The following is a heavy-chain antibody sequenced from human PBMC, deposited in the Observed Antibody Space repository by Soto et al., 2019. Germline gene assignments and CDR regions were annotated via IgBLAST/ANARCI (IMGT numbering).Heavy chain of an antibody. CDR1: GFTFNIYA. CDR3: AREDDYGYRYINYGLDV. V-gene: IGHV3-30-3*01. Sequence: VGSLRLSCAASGFTFNIYALHWVRQAPGKGREWVAVISFDGTKKYYSDSVKGRFTISRDNLKNTLYLQMNNLRVEDAALYFCAREDDYGYRYINYGLDVWGRGTTVTVSS. D-gene: IGHD4-17*01. J-gene: IGHJ6*02. CDR2: ISFDGTKK.